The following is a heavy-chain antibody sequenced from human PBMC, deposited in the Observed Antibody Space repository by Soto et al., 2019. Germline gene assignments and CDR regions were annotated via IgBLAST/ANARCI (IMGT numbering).Heavy chain of an antibody. D-gene: IGHD3-22*01. J-gene: IGHJ3*02. CDR2: IWYDVSSK. CDR1: GFTFSSYG. V-gene: IGHV3-33*01. Sequence: PGGSLRLSCAASGFTFSSYGMHWVRQAPVKGLEWVAVIWYDVSSKYYADSVKGRFTISRDNSKNTLYPQMNSLRAENTAVYYCARGGHYYDSSGYYPTYAFDIWGQGTMVTVSS. CDR3: ARGGHYYDSSGYYPTYAFDI.